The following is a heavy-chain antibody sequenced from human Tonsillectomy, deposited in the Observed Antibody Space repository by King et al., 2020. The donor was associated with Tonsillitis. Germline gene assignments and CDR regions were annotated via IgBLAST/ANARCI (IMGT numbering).Heavy chain of an antibody. CDR2: SSWNSCRI. Sequence: VQLVESGGGLVQPGRSLRLSCAASGFTFDDYAMHWVRRAPGKGLEWVSGSSWNSCRIGYADSVKGRFTISRDNAKNSLYLQMNSLRAEDTALYYCAKGLDSSGYYYYFDYWGQGTLVTVSS. CDR1: GFTFDDYA. D-gene: IGHD3-22*01. J-gene: IGHJ4*02. V-gene: IGHV3-9*01. CDR3: AKGLDSSGYYYYFDY.